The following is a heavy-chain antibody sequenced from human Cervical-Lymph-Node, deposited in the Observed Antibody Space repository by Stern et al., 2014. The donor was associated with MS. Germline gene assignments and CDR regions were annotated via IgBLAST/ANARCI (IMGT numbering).Heavy chain of an antibody. Sequence: QVQLVQSGAEVKEPASSVKVSCKASGGTYSNLVISWLRQAPGQGLEWVGGIIPVFDTANYAQKFQGRVTIIADRSTSTVYLELIGLRSEDTAIYYCAREQGHWFDPWGQGTLVTVSS. V-gene: IGHV1-69*06. J-gene: IGHJ5*02. CDR1: GGTYSNLV. CDR2: IIPVFDTA. CDR3: AREQGHWFDP.